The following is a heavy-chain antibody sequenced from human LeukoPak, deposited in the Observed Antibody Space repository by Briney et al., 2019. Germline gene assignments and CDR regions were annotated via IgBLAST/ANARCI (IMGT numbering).Heavy chain of an antibody. Sequence: GGSLRLSCAASGNYWMHWVRQAPGKGLVWVSHINSDGSWTSYADSVEGRFTISKDNAKNTVYLQMDNLRAEDTAVYYCVSFYETYWGRGTLVTVSS. CDR2: INSDGSWT. CDR1: GNYW. D-gene: IGHD2-2*01. CDR3: VSFYETY. V-gene: IGHV3-74*01. J-gene: IGHJ4*02.